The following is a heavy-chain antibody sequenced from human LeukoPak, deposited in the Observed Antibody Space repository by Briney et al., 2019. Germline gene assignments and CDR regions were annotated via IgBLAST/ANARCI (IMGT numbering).Heavy chain of an antibody. CDR3: AKVPTTVTFYYYYGMDV. J-gene: IGHJ6*02. CDR2: IRYDGSNK. Sequence: PGGSLRLSCAASGFTFSSYGMHWVRQAPGKGLEWVAFIRYDGSNKYYADSVKGRFTISRDNSKNTLYPQMNSLRAEDTAVYYCAKVPTTVTFYYYYGMDVWGQGTTVTVSS. CDR1: GFTFSSYG. V-gene: IGHV3-30*02. D-gene: IGHD4-17*01.